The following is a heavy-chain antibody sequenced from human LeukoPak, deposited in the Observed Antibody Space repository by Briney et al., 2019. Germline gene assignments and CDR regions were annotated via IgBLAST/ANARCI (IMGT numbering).Heavy chain of an antibody. CDR2: IYHSGST. J-gene: IGHJ4*02. Sequence: SETLSLTCTVSGSSISSGYYWGWIRQPPGKGRQWIGSIYHSGSTFYSPSLKSRLTISVDTSKNQFSLKMSSVTAADTAVYYCARNWYGSIWSEQIYYFDYWGQGTLVTVSS. CDR3: ARNWYGSIWSEQIYYFDY. CDR1: GSSISSGYY. D-gene: IGHD6-13*01. V-gene: IGHV4-38-2*02.